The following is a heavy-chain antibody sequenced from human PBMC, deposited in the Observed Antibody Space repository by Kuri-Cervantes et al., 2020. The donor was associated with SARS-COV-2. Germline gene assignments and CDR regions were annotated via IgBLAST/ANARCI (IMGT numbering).Heavy chain of an antibody. Sequence: GGSLRLSCAASGFTFSSYGMHWVRQAPGKGLEWVAVIWYDGSNKYYADSVKGRFTISRDNSKNTLYLQMNSLRAEDTAVSYCATEGGIDDPFDYWGQGTLVTVSS. V-gene: IGHV3-33*01. CDR2: IWYDGSNK. CDR1: GFTFSSYG. J-gene: IGHJ4*02. D-gene: IGHD3-3*01. CDR3: ATEGGIDDPFDY.